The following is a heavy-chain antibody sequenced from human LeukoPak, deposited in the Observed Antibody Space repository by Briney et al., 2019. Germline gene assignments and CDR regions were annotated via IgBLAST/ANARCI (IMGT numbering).Heavy chain of an antibody. CDR3: ARDRIDYYGSGSYYTSIFDY. CDR2: IYYSGST. Sequence: SEILSLTCTVSGGSISSYYWSWIRQPPGKGLEWIGYIYYSGSTNYNPSLKSRVTISVDTSKNQFSLKLSSVTAADTAVYYCARDRIDYYGSGSYYTSIFDYWGQGTLVTVSS. D-gene: IGHD3-10*01. CDR1: GGSISSYY. J-gene: IGHJ4*02. V-gene: IGHV4-59*01.